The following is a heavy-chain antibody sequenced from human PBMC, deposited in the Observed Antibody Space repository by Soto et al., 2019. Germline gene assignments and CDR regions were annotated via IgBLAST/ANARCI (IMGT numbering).Heavy chain of an antibody. CDR1: GGSISSGGYY. V-gene: IGHV4-31*03. J-gene: IGHJ4*02. CDR2: IYYSGST. CDR3: AREPSI. Sequence: QVQLQESGPGLVKPSQTLSLTCTVSGGSISSGGYYWSWIRQHPGKGLEWIGYIYYSGSTYYNPSLXCXLTRAIDPSKNQFSLKLSSVTAADTAVYYCAREPSIWGQGTLVTVSS.